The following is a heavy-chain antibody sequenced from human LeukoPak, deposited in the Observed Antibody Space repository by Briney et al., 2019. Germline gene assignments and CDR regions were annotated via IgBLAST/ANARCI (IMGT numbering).Heavy chain of an antibody. CDR2: IIPIFGTA. Sequence: SVKVSCKASGYTFTSYGISWVRQAPGQGLEWMGGIIPIFGTANYAQKFQGRVTITADESTTTAYMELSSLRSEDTAMYYCAREAYSSGWLYYFDFWGQGTLVTVSS. J-gene: IGHJ4*02. V-gene: IGHV1-69*13. D-gene: IGHD6-19*01. CDR1: GYTFTSYG. CDR3: AREAYSSGWLYYFDF.